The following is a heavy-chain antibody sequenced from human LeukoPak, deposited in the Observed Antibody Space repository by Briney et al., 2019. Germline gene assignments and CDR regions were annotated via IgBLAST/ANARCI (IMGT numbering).Heavy chain of an antibody. CDR2: IRYDGSNK. V-gene: IGHV3-30*02. CDR3: AKDRLPVPAARGYYFDY. Sequence: GGSLRLSCAASGFTFSSYGMHWVRRAPGKGLEWVAFIRYDGSNKYYADSVKGRFTISRDNSKNTLYLQMNSLRAEDTAVYYCAKDRLPVPAARGYYFDYWGQGTLVTVSS. J-gene: IGHJ4*02. CDR1: GFTFSSYG. D-gene: IGHD2-2*01.